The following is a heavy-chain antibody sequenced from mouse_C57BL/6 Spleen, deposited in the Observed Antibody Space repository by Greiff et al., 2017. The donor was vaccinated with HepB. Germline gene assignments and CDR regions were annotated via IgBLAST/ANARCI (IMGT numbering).Heavy chain of an antibody. CDR2: ISSGSSTI. CDR1: GFTFSDYG. V-gene: IGHV5-17*01. CDR3: ARGSHCYFDV. J-gene: IGHJ1*03. Sequence: EVKLVESGGGLVKPGGSLKLSCAASGFTFSDYGMHWVRQAPEKGLEWVAYISSGSSTIYYADTVKGRFTISRDNAKNTLFLQMTSLRSEDTAMYYCARGSHCYFDVWGTGTTVTVSS.